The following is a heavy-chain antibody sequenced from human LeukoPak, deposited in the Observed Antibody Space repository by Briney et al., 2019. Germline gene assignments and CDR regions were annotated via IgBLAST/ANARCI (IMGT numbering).Heavy chain of an antibody. CDR1: GYTFTGYY. CDR3: ARVSITMIVVASFDY. Sequence: GSSVKVSCKASGYTFTGYYMHWVRQAPGQGLEWMGWINPNSGGTNYAQKFQGRVTMTRDTSISTAYMELSRLRSDDTAVYYCARVSITMIVVASFDYWGQGTLVTVSS. V-gene: IGHV1-2*02. CDR2: INPNSGGT. D-gene: IGHD3-22*01. J-gene: IGHJ4*02.